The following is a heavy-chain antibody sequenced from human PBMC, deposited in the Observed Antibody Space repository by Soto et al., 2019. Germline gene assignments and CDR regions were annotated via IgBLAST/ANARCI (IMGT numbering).Heavy chain of an antibody. J-gene: IGHJ4*02. CDR1: GGSISSGDYY. CDR2: IYYSGST. Sequence: QVQLQESGPGLVKPSQTLSLTCTVSGGSISSGDYYWSWIRQPPGKGLEWIGYIYYSGSTYYNPSLKRRVTISVDTSKTPFPLKLSSVTAADTAVYYCARVDTAMGQFDYWGQGTLVTVSS. CDR3: ARVDTAMGQFDY. D-gene: IGHD5-18*01. V-gene: IGHV4-30-4*01.